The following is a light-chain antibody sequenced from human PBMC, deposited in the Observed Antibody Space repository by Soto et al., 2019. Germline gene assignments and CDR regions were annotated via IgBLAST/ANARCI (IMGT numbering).Light chain of an antibody. CDR2: EGT. V-gene: IGLV2-23*01. CDR3: CSYARSSTVV. CDR1: SSDVGSSNL. Sequence: QSVLTQPASVSGSPGQSITISCTGTSSDVGSSNLVSWYQQHPGKAPKLMIYEGTKRPSGVSNRFSGSKSGNTASMTISGLQAEDEADYYCCSYARSSTVVFDGGTKVTVL. J-gene: IGLJ2*01.